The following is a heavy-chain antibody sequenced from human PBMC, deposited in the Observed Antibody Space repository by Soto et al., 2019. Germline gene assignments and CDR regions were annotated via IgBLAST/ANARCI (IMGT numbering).Heavy chain of an antibody. CDR3: AKDIVRYTYGACDY. Sequence: QVQLVESGGAVVQPGKSLRLSCAASGFTFNTYGMYWVRQAPGKGLAWVAAISYDGSNKYHADSVKGRFTISRDNSKNTRYLQMNSLRVEDTAVYYCAKDIVRYTYGACDYWGKGALVTVSS. CDR1: GFTFNTYG. CDR2: ISYDGSNK. J-gene: IGHJ4*02. V-gene: IGHV3-30*18. D-gene: IGHD5-18*01.